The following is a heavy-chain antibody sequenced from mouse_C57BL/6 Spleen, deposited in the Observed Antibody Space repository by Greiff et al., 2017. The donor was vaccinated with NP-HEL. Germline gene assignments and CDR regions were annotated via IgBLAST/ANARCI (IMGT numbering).Heavy chain of an antibody. CDR1: GFTFSSYG. Sequence: EVKLMESGGDLVKPGGSLKLSCAASGFTFSSYGMSWVRQTPDKRLEWVATISSGGSYTYYPDSVKGRVTISRDNATNTLYLPMSSLKSEDTAMYYCAGEYVTYFDYWGQGTTLTVSS. V-gene: IGHV5-6*01. D-gene: IGHD5-1*01. CDR2: ISSGGSYT. CDR3: AGEYVTYFDY. J-gene: IGHJ2*01.